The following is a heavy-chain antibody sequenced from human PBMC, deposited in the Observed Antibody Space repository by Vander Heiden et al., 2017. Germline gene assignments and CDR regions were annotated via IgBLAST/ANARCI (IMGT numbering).Heavy chain of an antibody. V-gene: IGHV3-11*01. CDR1: GLPFSDYD. D-gene: IGHD3-22*01. CDR2: ISSSGSTI. Sequence: QVQLFESGVGFFKPVGSLRLSCAASGLPFSDYDKSWIRQAPGKGLEWVSYISSSGSTIYYADSVKGRFTISRDNAKKSLYLQMNRLRAEDTAVYYCAIAYYYDSSGYNDAFDIWGQGTMITVSS. CDR3: AIAYYYDSSGYNDAFDI. J-gene: IGHJ3*02.